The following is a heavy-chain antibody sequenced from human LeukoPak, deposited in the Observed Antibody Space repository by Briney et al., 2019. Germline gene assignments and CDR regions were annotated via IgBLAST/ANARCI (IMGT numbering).Heavy chain of an antibody. Sequence: SETLCPTCSVSGDSVSSFYWSWIRQPPGKALEWIGYIYTIGTTNYNPSLKSRVTISVDTSKNQFSLKLSSVTAADTAVYYCARSSAYDGFDIWGQGTMVTVSS. CDR3: ARSSAYDGFDI. D-gene: IGHD5-12*01. V-gene: IGHV4-4*09. J-gene: IGHJ3*02. CDR1: GDSVSSFY. CDR2: IYTIGTT.